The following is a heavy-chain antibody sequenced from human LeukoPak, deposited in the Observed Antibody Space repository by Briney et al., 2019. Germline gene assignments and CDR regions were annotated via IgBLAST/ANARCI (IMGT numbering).Heavy chain of an antibody. CDR2: ISSTGGTA. Sequence: GGSLRLSCAASGFTLTDHDINWVRHAPGEGLEWVSAISSTGGTAYYADSVKGRFTISRDNYKNTLYLQMNSLRAEDTAVYYCARKYGSDVWGKGTTVTISS. J-gene: IGHJ6*04. CDR1: GFTLTDHD. D-gene: IGHD2-2*01. CDR3: ARKYGSDV. V-gene: IGHV3-23*01.